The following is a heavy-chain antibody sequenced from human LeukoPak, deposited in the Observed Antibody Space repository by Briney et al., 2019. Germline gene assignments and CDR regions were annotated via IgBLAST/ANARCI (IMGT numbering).Heavy chain of an antibody. V-gene: IGHV3-23*01. CDR1: GFPLSSYA. J-gene: IGHJ4*02. CDR2: TSSSDAGK. D-gene: IGHD2-15*01. Sequence: GGSLRLSCAASGFPLSSYAMSWVRQASAKGLDWVSATSSSDAGKYHADSVRGRFTISRDNSKNTVYLQMKSLRVEDAAVYYCARAPVTSCRGAFCYPFDYWGRGTLVTVSS. CDR3: ARAPVTSCRGAFCYPFDY.